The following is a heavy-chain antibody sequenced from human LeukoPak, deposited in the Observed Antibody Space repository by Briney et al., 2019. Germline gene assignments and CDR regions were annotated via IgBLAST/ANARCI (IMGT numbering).Heavy chain of an antibody. CDR2: IYYSGST. CDR1: GGSISSSSYY. J-gene: IGHJ6*03. V-gene: IGHV4-39*07. D-gene: IGHD1-1*01. CDR3: ARGLYRNDHYYYYYYMDV. Sequence: SETLSLTCTVSGGSISSSSYYWGWIRQPPGKGLEWIGSIYYSGSTYYNPSLKSRVTISVDTSKNQFSLKLSSVTAAATAVYYCARGLYRNDHYYYYYYMDVWGKGTTVTVFS.